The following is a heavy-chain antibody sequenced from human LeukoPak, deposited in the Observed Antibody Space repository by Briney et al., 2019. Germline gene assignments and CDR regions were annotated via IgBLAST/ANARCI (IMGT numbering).Heavy chain of an antibody. J-gene: IGHJ4*02. V-gene: IGHV3-66*01. Sequence: PGGSLRLSCAASGFTVSSNYMSWVRQAPGKGLEWVSVIYSGGSTYYADSVKGRFTISRDNSKNTLYLQMNSLRAEDTAVYYCARDPAPGIAVAGSFDYWGQGTLVTVSS. CDR2: IYSGGST. D-gene: IGHD6-19*01. CDR3: ARDPAPGIAVAGSFDY. CDR1: GFTVSSNY.